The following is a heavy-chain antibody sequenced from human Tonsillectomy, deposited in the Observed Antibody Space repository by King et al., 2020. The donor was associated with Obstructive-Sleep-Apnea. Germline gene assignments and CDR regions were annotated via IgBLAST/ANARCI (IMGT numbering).Heavy chain of an antibody. CDR1: GYSISSGYY. CDR3: SITPDLGFDY. Sequence: VQLQESGPGLVKPSETLSLTCTVSGYSISSGYYWGWIRQPPGKGLEWIGSIYHSGSTYYNPSLKSRVTISVDTSKNQFSLKLSSVTAADTAVYYCSITPDLGFDYWGQGTLVTVSS. D-gene: IGHD3-16*01. J-gene: IGHJ4*02. CDR2: IYHSGST. V-gene: IGHV4-38-2*02.